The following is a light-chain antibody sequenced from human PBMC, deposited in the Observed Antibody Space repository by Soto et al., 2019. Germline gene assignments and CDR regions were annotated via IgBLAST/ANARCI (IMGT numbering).Light chain of an antibody. CDR1: QAVGSN. Sequence: IVLTQSPATLSVSPGERATLSCRASQAVGSNLAWYQQRPGQAPRLLIYDASTRATGIPHRFSGGGSGTESTLTISSLQSDDFVVYYCQHFNMWPHMPTFGGGTKLAIK. V-gene: IGKV3-15*01. J-gene: IGKJ4*01. CDR2: DAS. CDR3: QHFNMWPHMPT.